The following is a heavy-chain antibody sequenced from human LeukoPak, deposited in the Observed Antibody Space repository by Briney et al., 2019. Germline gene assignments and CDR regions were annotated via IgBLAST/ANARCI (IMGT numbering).Heavy chain of an antibody. Sequence: GGSLRLSCAASGFPFSSYAMTWVRQAPGRGLEWVSVISGGGGTTYYADSVKGRFTISRDNSKNTLYLQMNSLRAEDTAVYYCAKRYYGSGSYFALDDWGQGTLVTVSS. CDR2: ISGGGGTT. CDR1: GFPFSSYA. V-gene: IGHV3-23*01. J-gene: IGHJ4*02. CDR3: AKRYYGSGSYFALDD. D-gene: IGHD3-10*01.